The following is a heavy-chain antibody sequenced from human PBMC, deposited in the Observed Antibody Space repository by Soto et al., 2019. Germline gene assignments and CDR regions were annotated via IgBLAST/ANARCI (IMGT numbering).Heavy chain of an antibody. CDR1: GFTFTNYW. Sequence: PGGSLRLSCAASGFTFTNYWMSWVRQAPGKGLEWVANIKQDGSEKYYVDSAKGRFIISRDNAKTSLYLQMNSLRAEDTAVYYCARDMGVFWSGYPEGCFDYWGQGIMVTVS. CDR2: IKQDGSEK. V-gene: IGHV3-7*01. D-gene: IGHD3-3*01. CDR3: ARDMGVFWSGYPEGCFDY. J-gene: IGHJ4*03.